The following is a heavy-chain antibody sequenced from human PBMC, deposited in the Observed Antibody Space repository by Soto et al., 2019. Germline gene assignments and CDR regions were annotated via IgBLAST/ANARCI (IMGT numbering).Heavy chain of an antibody. V-gene: IGHV1-69*13. CDR2: IIIMFGTT. J-gene: IGHJ4*02. Sequence: PSVKVSCKASGGTFSSYGISWVRQAPGQGLEWMGAIIIMFGTTNYAQKFQGRVTITADESTSTVYMELSSLRSEDTAVYYCAKDVRKDYDTGGYFFDFWGQGTQVTVS. CDR1: GGTFSSYG. D-gene: IGHD3-22*01. CDR3: AKDVRKDYDTGGYFFDF.